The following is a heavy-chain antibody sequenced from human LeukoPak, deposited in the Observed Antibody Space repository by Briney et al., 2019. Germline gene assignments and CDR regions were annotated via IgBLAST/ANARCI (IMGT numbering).Heavy chain of an antibody. J-gene: IGHJ4*02. CDR1: GFTFSSYS. D-gene: IGHD3-22*01. CDR3: AKGTKNSGYYDSSGYYEFDY. CDR2: ISSSSTTV. Sequence: PGGSLRLSCAASGFTFSSYSMNWVRQAPGKGLEWISYISSSSTTVYYADSVKGRFTISRDNSKNTLYLQMNSLRAEDTAVYYCAKGTKNSGYYDSSGYYEFDYWGQGTLVTVSS. V-gene: IGHV3-48*01.